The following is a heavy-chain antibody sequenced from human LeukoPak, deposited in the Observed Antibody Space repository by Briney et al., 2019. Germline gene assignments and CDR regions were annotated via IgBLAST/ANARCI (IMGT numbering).Heavy chain of an antibody. CDR1: GGTFSSYA. Sequence: ASVKVSCKASGGTFSSYAISWVRQAPGQGLEWMGIINPSGGSTSYAQKFQGRVTMTRDTSTSTVYMGLSSLRSEDTAVYYCARDGGSSRGDAFDIWGQGTMVTVSS. V-gene: IGHV1-46*01. CDR2: INPSGGST. CDR3: ARDGGSSRGDAFDI. D-gene: IGHD1-26*01. J-gene: IGHJ3*02.